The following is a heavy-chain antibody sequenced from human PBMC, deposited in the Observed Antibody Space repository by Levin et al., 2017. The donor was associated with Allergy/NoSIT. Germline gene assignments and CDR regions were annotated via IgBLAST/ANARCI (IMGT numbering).Heavy chain of an antibody. J-gene: IGHJ3*02. CDR2: ISWNSGST. Sequence: QPGGSLRLSCAPSGFKFDDFAMHWVRQGPGKGLEWVSSISWNSGSTGYADSVKGRFTISRDNAKNSLYLQMNSLRAEDSALYYCAKGADQVGAADVFDIWGQGTVVTVSS. CDR3: AKGADQVGAADVFDI. D-gene: IGHD1-26*01. V-gene: IGHV3-9*01. CDR1: GFKFDDFA.